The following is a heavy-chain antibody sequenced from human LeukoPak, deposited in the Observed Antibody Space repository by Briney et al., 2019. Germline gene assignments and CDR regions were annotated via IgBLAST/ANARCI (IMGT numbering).Heavy chain of an antibody. CDR3: ARDRTSWGRPFGAFDI. Sequence: GGSLRLSCAASGFTFSSYAMHWVRQAPGKGLEWVAVISYDGSNKYYADSVKGRFTISGDNSKNTLYLQMNSLRAEDTAVYYCARDRTSWGRPFGAFDIWGQGTMVTVSS. J-gene: IGHJ3*02. CDR2: ISYDGSNK. V-gene: IGHV3-30*04. D-gene: IGHD3-16*01. CDR1: GFTFSSYA.